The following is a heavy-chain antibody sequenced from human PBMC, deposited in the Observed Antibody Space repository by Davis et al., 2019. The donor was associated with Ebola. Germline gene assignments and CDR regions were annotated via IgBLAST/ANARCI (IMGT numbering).Heavy chain of an antibody. Sequence: GESLKISCAASGFTFSKFWMSWVRQAPEKGLEWVANIKYDGSEKMYVDSVKGRFTVSRDSAKHSLFLQMNSLRPEDTALYYCGKDLSPGGMDVWGPGTTVIVSS. J-gene: IGHJ6*02. V-gene: IGHV3-7*03. CDR1: GFTFSKFW. D-gene: IGHD3-16*02. CDR2: IKYDGSEK. CDR3: GKDLSPGGMDV.